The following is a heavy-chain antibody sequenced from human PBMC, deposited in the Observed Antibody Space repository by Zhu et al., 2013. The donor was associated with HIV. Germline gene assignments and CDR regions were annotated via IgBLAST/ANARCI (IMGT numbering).Heavy chain of an antibody. CDR2: ISAYNGNR. J-gene: IGHJ6*03. Sequence: QVKLVQSGGEVKKPGASVKVSCKASGYTFTSYGITWVRQAPGQGLEWMGWISAYNGNREYTQKFQDRVTMTTDISTSTAYMELRSLRSDDTAVYYCARDPSTRYYTDVWARGPRSSSP. CDR1: GYTFTSYG. CDR3: ARDPSTRYYTDV. V-gene: IGHV1-18*01.